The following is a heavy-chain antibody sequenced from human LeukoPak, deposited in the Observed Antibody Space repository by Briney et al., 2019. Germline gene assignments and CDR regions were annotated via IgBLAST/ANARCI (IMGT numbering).Heavy chain of an antibody. CDR1: GYTFTSYA. D-gene: IGHD6-13*01. J-gene: IGHJ4*02. CDR2: INAGNGNT. Sequence: ASVKVSCKASGYTFTSYAMHWVRQAPGQRLEWMGWINAGNGNTKYSQKFQGRVTITRDTSASTAYMELSSLRSEDTAVYYCARGGGIAALEGYFDYWGQGTLVTVSS. V-gene: IGHV1-3*01. CDR3: ARGGGIAALEGYFDY.